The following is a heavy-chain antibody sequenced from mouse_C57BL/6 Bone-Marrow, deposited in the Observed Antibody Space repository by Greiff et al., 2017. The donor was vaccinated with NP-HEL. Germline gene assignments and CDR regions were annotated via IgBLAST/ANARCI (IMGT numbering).Heavy chain of an antibody. J-gene: IGHJ1*03. D-gene: IGHD1-1*01. CDR3: TPLIYYYGSSHWYFDV. Sequence: EVMLVESGGGLVQPGGSMKLSCAASGFTFSDAWMDWVRQSPEKGLEWVAEIRNKANNHATYYAESVKGRFTISRDDSKSSVYLQMNSLRAEDTGIYYCTPLIYYYGSSHWYFDVWGTGTTVTVSS. V-gene: IGHV6-6*01. CDR1: GFTFSDAW. CDR2: IRNKANNHAT.